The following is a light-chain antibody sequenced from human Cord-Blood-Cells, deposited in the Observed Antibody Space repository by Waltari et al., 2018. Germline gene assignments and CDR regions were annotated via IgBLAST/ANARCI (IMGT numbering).Light chain of an antibody. CDR1: QSVLYSSNNKNY. Sequence: DIVMTQSPASLAVSLGERATINWKSTQSVLYSSNNKNYLAWYQQKPGPPPKLLIYWASTLESGVPDRFIGSGSGTDFTRTISSLQTEDVAVYYCQQYYSTPPYTFGQGTKLEIK. CDR2: WAS. V-gene: IGKV4-1*01. CDR3: QQYYSTPPYT. J-gene: IGKJ2*01.